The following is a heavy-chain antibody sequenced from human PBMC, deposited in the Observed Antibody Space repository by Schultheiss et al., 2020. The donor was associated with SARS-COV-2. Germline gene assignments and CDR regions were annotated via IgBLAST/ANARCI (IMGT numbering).Heavy chain of an antibody. CDR3: ARGLGVVTPLLDY. V-gene: IGHV4-34*09. D-gene: IGHD4-23*01. CDR2: IYYSGST. J-gene: IGHJ4*02. CDR1: GGSFSGYY. Sequence: SETLSLTCAVYGGSFSGYYWSWIRQPPGKGLEWIGYIYYSGSTYYNPSLKSRVTISVDTSKNQFSLKLSSETAADTAVYYCARGLGVVTPLLDYWGQGTLVTVSS.